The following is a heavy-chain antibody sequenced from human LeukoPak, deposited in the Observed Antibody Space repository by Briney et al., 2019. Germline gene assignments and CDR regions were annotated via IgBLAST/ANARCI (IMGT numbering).Heavy chain of an antibody. CDR2: INAGNGNT. Sequence: ASVKVSCKASGYTFTSYAMHWVRQAPGQRLEWMGWINAGNGNTKYSQKFQGRVTITRDISADTAYMELSGLRSEDTAVYYCARLKYCTNGVCYAGFDYWGQGTLVTVSS. V-gene: IGHV1-3*01. J-gene: IGHJ4*02. D-gene: IGHD2-8*01. CDR3: ARLKYCTNGVCYAGFDY. CDR1: GYTFTSYA.